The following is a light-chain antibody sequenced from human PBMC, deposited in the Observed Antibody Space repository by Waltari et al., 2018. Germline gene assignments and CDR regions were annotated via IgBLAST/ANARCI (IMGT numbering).Light chain of an antibody. J-gene: IGLJ3*02. CDR3: ATWDDSLNAGV. CDR1: NSNIGKNA. CDR2: TDN. Sequence: QSVLTQPPSASGTPGQRVTISCSGSNSNIGKNAVNWYQQLPEKAPKLLIYTDNQRPSGVPDRISDAKYGTSASLAISGLQSEDEADYHCATWDDSLNAGVFGGGTKVTVL. V-gene: IGLV1-44*01.